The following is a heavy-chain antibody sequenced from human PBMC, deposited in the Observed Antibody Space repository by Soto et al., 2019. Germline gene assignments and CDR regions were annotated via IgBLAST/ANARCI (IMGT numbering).Heavy chain of an antibody. V-gene: IGHV3-15*07. J-gene: IGHJ3*02. Sequence: GESLKISCAASGFTFSDAWMNWVRQVPGKGLEWVGRFKSKADGGAINYGASVKGRFTISRDDLENMLYLQMTSLKDEDTAVYYCVTDRYSGSRRLRAFDIWGQGTTVTVSS. CDR2: FKSKADGGAI. D-gene: IGHD3-10*01. CDR3: VTDRYSGSRRLRAFDI. CDR1: GFTFSDAW.